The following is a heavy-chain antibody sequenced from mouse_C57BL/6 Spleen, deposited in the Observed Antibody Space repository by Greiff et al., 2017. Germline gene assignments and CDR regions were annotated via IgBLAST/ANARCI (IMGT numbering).Heavy chain of an antibody. CDR3: ARGVYYDYDVDAMDY. CDR1: GYAFSSSW. J-gene: IGHJ4*01. Sequence: VQLQQSGPELVKPGASVKISCKASGYAFSSSWMNWVKQRPGKGLEWIGRIYPGDGDTNYNGKFKGKATLAADKSSSTAYMQLSSLTSEDSAVYFCARGVYYDYDVDAMDYWGQGTSVTVSA. D-gene: IGHD2-4*01. V-gene: IGHV1-82*01. CDR2: IYPGDGDT.